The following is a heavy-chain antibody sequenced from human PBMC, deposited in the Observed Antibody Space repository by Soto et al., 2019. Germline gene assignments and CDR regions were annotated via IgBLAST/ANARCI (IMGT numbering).Heavy chain of an antibody. D-gene: IGHD2-15*01. J-gene: IGHJ6*02. CDR2: MNPNSGNT. CDR3: ARSGQSHSYYGMDV. CDR1: GYTFTSYD. V-gene: IGHV1-8*01. Sequence: QVQLVQSGAEVKKPGASVKVSCKASGYTFTSYDINWVRQATGQGLEWMGWMNPNSGNTGYAQKFQGRVTMTRNTSISTAYMELSSLRSDDAAVYYCARSGQSHSYYGMDVWGQGTTVTVSS.